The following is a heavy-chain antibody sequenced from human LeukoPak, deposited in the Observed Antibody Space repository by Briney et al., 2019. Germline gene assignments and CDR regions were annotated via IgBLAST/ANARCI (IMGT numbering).Heavy chain of an antibody. J-gene: IGHJ3*01. CDR2: IKSKIDGGTT. V-gene: IGHV3-15*01. D-gene: IGHD2-15*01. CDR1: GFTFNNAW. CDR3: TTHCSGGSCYSEDVFDV. Sequence: GGSLRLSCAASGFTFNNAWMSWVHQAPGKGLEWVGRIKSKIDGGTTDYAAPVKGRFTISRDDSKSTLYLQMNSLKAEDTAVYYCTTHCSGGSCYSEDVFDVWGQGRMVTVSS.